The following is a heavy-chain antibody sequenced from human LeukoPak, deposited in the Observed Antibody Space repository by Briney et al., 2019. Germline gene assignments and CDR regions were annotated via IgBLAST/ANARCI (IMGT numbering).Heavy chain of an antibody. V-gene: IGHV3-74*01. D-gene: IGHD2-15*01. J-gene: IGHJ3*02. Sequence: PGGSLRLSCAASGFTFSTYWMHWVRQAPGKGLVWVSRLNSGGRSTSYADSVKGRFTISRDNAKNTLYLQMNNLRAEDTAVYYCARDRGYAFDIWGEGTMVTVSA. CDR2: LNSGGRST. CDR1: GFTFSTYW. CDR3: ARDRGYAFDI.